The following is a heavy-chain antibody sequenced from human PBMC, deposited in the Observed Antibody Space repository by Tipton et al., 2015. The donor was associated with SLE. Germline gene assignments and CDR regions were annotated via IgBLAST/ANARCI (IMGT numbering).Heavy chain of an antibody. D-gene: IGHD2-21*01. Sequence: TLSLTCGVSGYSISSNNFWGWIRQPPGKGLEWIGYICCGGTTHYNPSLKSRATISIDTSKNQLSLRLSSVTAADTAVYYCARALWGSDRYYYYMDVWGKGTTVTVSS. CDR1: GYSISSNNF. CDR2: ICCGGTT. V-gene: IGHV4-28*03. CDR3: ARALWGSDRYYYYMDV. J-gene: IGHJ6*03.